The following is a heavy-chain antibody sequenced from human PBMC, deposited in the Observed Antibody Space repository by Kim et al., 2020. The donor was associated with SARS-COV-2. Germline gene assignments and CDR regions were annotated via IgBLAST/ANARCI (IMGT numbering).Heavy chain of an antibody. CDR2: IWYDGSNK. CDR1: GFTFSSYG. CDR3: ARVAAYYYDSSGYGMDV. Sequence: SLRLSCAASGFTFSSYGMHWVRQAPGKGLEWVAVIWYDGSNKYYADSVKGRFTISRDNSKNTLYLQMNSLRAEDTAVYYCARVAAYYYDSSGYGMDVWGQGTTVTVSS. J-gene: IGHJ6*02. V-gene: IGHV3-33*01. D-gene: IGHD3-22*01.